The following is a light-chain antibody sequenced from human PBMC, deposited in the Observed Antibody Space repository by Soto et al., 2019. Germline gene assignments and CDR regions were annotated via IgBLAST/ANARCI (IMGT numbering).Light chain of an antibody. CDR3: SSYAGSNNWV. V-gene: IGLV2-8*01. CDR1: STDVGNYND. J-gene: IGLJ3*02. CDR2: DVN. Sequence: QSALTQPPSASGSPGQSLTISCTGTSTDVGNYNDVSWYQQHPGKAPKLMISDVNRRPSGVPDRFSGSKSGNTASLTVSGLQAEDEADYYCSSYAGSNNWVFGGGTKLTVL.